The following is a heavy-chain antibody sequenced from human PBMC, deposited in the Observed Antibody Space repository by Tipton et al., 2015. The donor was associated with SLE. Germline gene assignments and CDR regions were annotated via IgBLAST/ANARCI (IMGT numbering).Heavy chain of an antibody. CDR2: ISGSAGST. V-gene: IGHV3-23*01. CDR1: GFTFSSYA. CDR3: ARGSRIAGPSYFDY. Sequence: SLRLSCAASGFTFSSYAMTWVRQAPGKGLEWVSGISGSAGSTYYADSVKGRFTISRDNSKNTLYLQMNSLRTEDTAIYYCARGSRIAGPSYFDYWGQGTLVTVSS. J-gene: IGHJ4*02. D-gene: IGHD1-26*01.